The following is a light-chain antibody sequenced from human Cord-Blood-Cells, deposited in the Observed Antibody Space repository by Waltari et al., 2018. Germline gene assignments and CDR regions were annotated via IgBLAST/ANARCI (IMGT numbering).Light chain of an antibody. CDR3: VLYMGSGIWV. V-gene: IGLV8-61*01. Sequence: QTVVTQEPSFSVSPGGTVTLTCGLSSGSVSTSYYPSWYQQTPDQAPRRLIYSNNTRSSGVPDRISGSILGKKAALTITGAQADDESDYYCVLYMGSGIWVFGGGTKLTVL. J-gene: IGLJ3*02. CDR1: SGSVSTSYY. CDR2: SNN.